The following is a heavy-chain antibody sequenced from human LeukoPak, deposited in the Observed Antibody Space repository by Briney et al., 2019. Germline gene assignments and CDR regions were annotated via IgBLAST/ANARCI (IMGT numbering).Heavy chain of an antibody. Sequence: GGSLRLSCAASGFTFSSYWMSWVRRAPGKGLEWVANIKQDGSEKYYVDSVKGRFTISRDNAKNSLYLQMNSLRAEDTAVYYCARDRPGYSSSWPYGMDVWGQGTTVTVSS. CDR1: GFTFSSYW. D-gene: IGHD6-13*01. J-gene: IGHJ6*02. CDR3: ARDRPGYSSSWPYGMDV. V-gene: IGHV3-7*03. CDR2: IKQDGSEK.